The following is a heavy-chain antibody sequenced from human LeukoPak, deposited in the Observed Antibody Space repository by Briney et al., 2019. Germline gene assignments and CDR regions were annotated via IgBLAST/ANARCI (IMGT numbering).Heavy chain of an antibody. Sequence: ASVKVSCKASGYTFRNYAIHWVRQAPGQRLEWLGWINVGSGNTEYLQKFQGRLTIARDTSASTAYMELGSLTSEDTAVYYCAREMFGTSRPSDYWGQGTLVTVSS. CDR3: AREMFGTSRPSDY. CDR1: GYTFRNYA. V-gene: IGHV1-3*01. CDR2: INVGSGNT. D-gene: IGHD2-2*01. J-gene: IGHJ4*02.